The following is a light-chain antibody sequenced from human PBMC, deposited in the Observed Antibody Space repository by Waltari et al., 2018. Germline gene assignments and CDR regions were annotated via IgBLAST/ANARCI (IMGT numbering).Light chain of an antibody. V-gene: IGKV1-39*01. CDR1: QHVGTY. Sequence: DIQLTQSPSSLYESVGNRVTVHCRASQHVGTYLNWYQQQPGKAPKLLIYAASSLNTGVPSRFSGRCSGTEFSLTISSLQPEDFATYYCQQGYNSPPTFGQGTKLESK. J-gene: IGKJ2*01. CDR3: QQGYNSPPT. CDR2: AAS.